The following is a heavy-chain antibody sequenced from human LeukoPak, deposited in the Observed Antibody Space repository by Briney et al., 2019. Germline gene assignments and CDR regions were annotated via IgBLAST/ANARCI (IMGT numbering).Heavy chain of an antibody. CDR2: ISHTGDTI. CDR3: AKDLCSTVVTPLCWYFDL. D-gene: IGHD4-23*01. Sequence: GGSLRLSCTASGFTFSTYEMNWVRQAPGKGLEWVSFISHTGDTITYVDSVKGRFTISRDNAKNSLYLQMNSLRAEDTAVYYCAKDLCSTVVTPLCWYFDLWGRGTLVTVSS. J-gene: IGHJ2*01. V-gene: IGHV3-48*03. CDR1: GFTFSTYE.